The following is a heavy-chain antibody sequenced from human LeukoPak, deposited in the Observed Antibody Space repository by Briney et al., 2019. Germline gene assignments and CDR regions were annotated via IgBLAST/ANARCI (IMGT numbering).Heavy chain of an antibody. CDR2: MSYDGSDK. CDR1: GFTFSSYW. CDR3: AKGFCSSPTCYTYYYYFMDV. J-gene: IGHJ6*03. Sequence: GGSLRLSWAAAGFTFSSYWMHWVRQAPGEGLEWVAVMSYDGSDKFYADSVKGRFTISRGNSKNTLYLQMNSLRAEDTAMHYCAKGFCSSPTCYTYYYYFMDVWGTGTAVTASS. D-gene: IGHD2-2*02. V-gene: IGHV3-30-3*01.